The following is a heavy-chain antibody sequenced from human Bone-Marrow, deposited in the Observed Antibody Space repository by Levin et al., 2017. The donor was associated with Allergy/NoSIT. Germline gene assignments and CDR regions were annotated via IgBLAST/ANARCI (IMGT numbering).Heavy chain of an antibody. V-gene: IGHV1-2*02. J-gene: IGHJ4*02. CDR2: INPNSGGT. D-gene: IGHD3-10*01. CDR3: ARERITMVRGVMDPFDY. Sequence: ASVKVSCKASGYTFTGYYMHWVRQAPGQGLEWMGWINPNSGGTNYAQKFQGRVTMTRDTSISTAYMELSRLRSDDTAVYYCARERITMVRGVMDPFDYWGQGTLVTVSS. CDR1: GYTFTGYY.